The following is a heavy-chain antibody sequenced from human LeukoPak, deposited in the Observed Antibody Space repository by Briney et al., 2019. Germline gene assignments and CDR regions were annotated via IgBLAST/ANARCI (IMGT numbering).Heavy chain of an antibody. CDR1: GFTFSSLV. V-gene: IGHV3-30*18. D-gene: IGHD3-9*01. Sequence: PGRSLRLSCAASGFTFSSLVMHWVRQAPGKGLEWVALIAYDGSNKYYADSVKGRFTISRDNSKNTLYLQMNSLRAEDTAVYYCAKDEKRYYDILTGYPHPDYWGQGTLVTVSS. J-gene: IGHJ4*02. CDR3: AKDEKRYYDILTGYPHPDY. CDR2: IAYDGSNK.